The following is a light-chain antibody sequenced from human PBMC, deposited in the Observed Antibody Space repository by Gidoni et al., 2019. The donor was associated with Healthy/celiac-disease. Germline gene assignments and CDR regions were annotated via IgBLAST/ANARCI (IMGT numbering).Light chain of an antibody. Sequence: EIVLTQSPATLSLSPGESATLSCRASQSVSSYLAWYQQKPGQAPRLLIYDASNRATGIPARFSGSGSGTDFTLTISSLEPEDFAVYYCQQRSNWPRGETFGQGTKVEIK. J-gene: IGKJ1*01. CDR3: QQRSNWPRGET. CDR2: DAS. CDR1: QSVSSY. V-gene: IGKV3-11*01.